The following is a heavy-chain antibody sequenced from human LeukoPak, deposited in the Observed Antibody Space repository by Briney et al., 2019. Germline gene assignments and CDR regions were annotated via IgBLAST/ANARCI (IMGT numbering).Heavy chain of an antibody. CDR2: FDPEDGET. V-gene: IGHV1-24*01. J-gene: IGHJ4*02. Sequence: ASVKVSCKVSGYTLTELSMHWVRQAPGKGLEWMGGFDPEDGETIYAQKFQGRVTMTEDTSTDTAYMELSSLRSEDTAVYYCATWSYDILTTQYYFDYWGQGTLVTVSS. CDR1: GYTLTELS. CDR3: ATWSYDILTTQYYFDY. D-gene: IGHD3-9*01.